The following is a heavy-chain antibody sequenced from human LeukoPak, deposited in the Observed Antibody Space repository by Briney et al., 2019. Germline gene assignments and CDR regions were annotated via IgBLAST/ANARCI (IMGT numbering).Heavy chain of an antibody. Sequence: GGSLRLSCAASGFTFSSYEMNWVRQAPGKGLEWVSYISSSGSTIYYADSVKGRFTISRDNSKNTLYLQMNSLRAEDTAVYYCAKDSGYDSGADYWGQGTLVTVSS. CDR2: ISSSGSTI. CDR1: GFTFSSYE. D-gene: IGHD5-12*01. CDR3: AKDSGYDSGADY. V-gene: IGHV3-48*03. J-gene: IGHJ4*02.